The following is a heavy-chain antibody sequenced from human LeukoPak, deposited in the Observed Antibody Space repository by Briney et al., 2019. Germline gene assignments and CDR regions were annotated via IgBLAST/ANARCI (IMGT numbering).Heavy chain of an antibody. Sequence: GGSLRLSCAASGFTFSSYGMHWIRQAPGKGLEWVAFIRYDGSNKYYADSVKGRFTISRDNSKNTLYLQMNSLRAEDTAVYYCAKDGKRHDYFDYWGQGTLVTVSS. D-gene: IGHD1-1*01. CDR2: IRYDGSNK. CDR3: AKDGKRHDYFDY. CDR1: GFTFSSYG. V-gene: IGHV3-30*02. J-gene: IGHJ4*02.